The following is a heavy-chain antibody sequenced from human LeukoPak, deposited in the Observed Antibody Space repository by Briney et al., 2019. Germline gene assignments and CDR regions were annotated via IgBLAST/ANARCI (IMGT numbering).Heavy chain of an antibody. J-gene: IGHJ1*01. Sequence: GGSLRLSCAASGFTFSSYWMSRVRQAPGKGLEWGANIKQDGSEKYYVDSVKGRFTISRDNAKNSLYLQMNSLRAEDTAVYYCARGPPYYYDSSGYLQHWGQGTLVTVSS. V-gene: IGHV3-7*01. CDR3: ARGPPYYYDSSGYLQH. CDR1: GFTFSSYW. D-gene: IGHD3-22*01. CDR2: IKQDGSEK.